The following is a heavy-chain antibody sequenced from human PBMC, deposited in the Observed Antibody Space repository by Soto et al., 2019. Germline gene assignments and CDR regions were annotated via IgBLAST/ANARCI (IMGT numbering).Heavy chain of an antibody. J-gene: IGHJ6*02. V-gene: IGHV4-34*01. Sequence: QVQLQQWGAGLLKPSETLSLTCAVYGGSFSGYYWSWIRQPPGKGLEWIGEINHSGSTNYNPSLKSRVTISVDTSKNQFSLKLSSVTAADTAVYYCARGVIVSWNYTRYYYYGMDVWGQGTTVTVSS. CDR1: GGSFSGYY. D-gene: IGHD1-7*01. CDR2: INHSGST. CDR3: ARGVIVSWNYTRYYYYGMDV.